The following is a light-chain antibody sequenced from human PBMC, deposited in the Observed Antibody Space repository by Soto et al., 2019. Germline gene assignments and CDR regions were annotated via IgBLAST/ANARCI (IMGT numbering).Light chain of an antibody. CDR1: QSVSIY. Sequence: EIVMTHAPATLSVSPGEIATLSFRAIQSVSIYLAWYQQKPGQAPRLLIYDASNRATGIPARFSGSGSGTDFTLTISSLEPEDFAFYYCQQRNSWPLTFGGGTKVDI. CDR2: DAS. V-gene: IGKV3-11*01. J-gene: IGKJ4*01. CDR3: QQRNSWPLT.